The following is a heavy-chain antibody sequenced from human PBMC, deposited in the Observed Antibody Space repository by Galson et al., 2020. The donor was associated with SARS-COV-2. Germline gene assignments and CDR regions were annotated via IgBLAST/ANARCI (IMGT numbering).Heavy chain of an antibody. Sequence: SQTLSLTCAVSGGSVSSGAFSWSSIRQPPGKGLEWIGYIYDSGNTYYNPSLKSRVSISVDRSKNQFSLNLSSVTAADTAVYYCARGQQTELLTPFDFWGQGTLVTVSS. D-gene: IGHD1-26*01. CDR3: ARGQQTELLTPFDF. J-gene: IGHJ4*02. V-gene: IGHV4-30-2*01. CDR2: IYDSGNT. CDR1: GGSVSSGAFS.